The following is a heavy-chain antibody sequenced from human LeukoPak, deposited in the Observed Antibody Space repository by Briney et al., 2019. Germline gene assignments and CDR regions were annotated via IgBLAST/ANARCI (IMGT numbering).Heavy chain of an antibody. CDR1: GFTFSSYA. D-gene: IGHD1-14*01. CDR2: ISYDESNK. J-gene: IGHJ4*02. CDR3: AINRIPSDY. Sequence: GGSLRLSCAASGFTFSSYAMHWVRQAPGKGLEGVAVISYDESNKYYADSVKGRFTISRDNSKNTLYLQMNSLRAEDTAVYYCAINRIPSDYWGQGTLVTVSS. V-gene: IGHV3-30*04.